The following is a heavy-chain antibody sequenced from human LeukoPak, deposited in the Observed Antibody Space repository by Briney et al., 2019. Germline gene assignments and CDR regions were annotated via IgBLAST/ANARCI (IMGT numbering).Heavy chain of an antibody. V-gene: IGHV1-69*13. CDR1: GGTFNNYA. CDR2: IVPLFRTA. CDR3: ARDFSALKLRGEDVYYYYGMDV. Sequence: SVRVSCKTSGGTFNNYAINWVRQAPGQGVKWMGGIVPLFRTANYAQNFQGRVTITADESTRTAYMELSSMTSEATAVYYCARDFSALKLRGEDVYYYYGMDVWGQGNTVTVSS. D-gene: IGHD1-7*01. J-gene: IGHJ6*02.